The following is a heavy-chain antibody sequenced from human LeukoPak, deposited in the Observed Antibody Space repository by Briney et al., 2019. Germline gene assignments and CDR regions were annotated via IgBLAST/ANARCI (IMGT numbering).Heavy chain of an antibody. Sequence: GSLRLSCAASGFTFSSYAMPWVSQAPGTGLRWVAGISYDGSNKYYADSVKGRFTISRDNSKNTLYLQMNSLRAEDTAVYYCARDMSGSYWYYSYGMDVWGQGTTVTVSS. CDR1: GFTFSSYA. CDR3: ARDMSGSYWYYSYGMDV. D-gene: IGHD1-26*01. V-gene: IGHV3-30-3*01. CDR2: ISYDGSNK. J-gene: IGHJ6*02.